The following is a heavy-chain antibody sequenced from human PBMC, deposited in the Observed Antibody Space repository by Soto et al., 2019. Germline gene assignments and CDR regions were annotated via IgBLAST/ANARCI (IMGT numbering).Heavy chain of an antibody. CDR1: GFTFSNYW. D-gene: IGHD3-22*01. Sequence: PGGSLRLSCVASGFTFSNYWMHWVRQAPGKGLEWVSRISSDGSSTTYADSVKGRFTISRDNAENSLHLQMNSLRSDDTAVYYCARSGSSGYYLDYWGQGTLVTVSS. J-gene: IGHJ4*02. V-gene: IGHV3-74*01. CDR2: ISSDGSST. CDR3: ARSGSSGYYLDY.